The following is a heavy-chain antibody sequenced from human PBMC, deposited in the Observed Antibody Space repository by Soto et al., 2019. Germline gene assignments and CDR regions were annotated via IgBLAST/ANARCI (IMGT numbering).Heavy chain of an antibody. CDR2: IIPIFGTA. CDR3: ASDYGGNDELRP. D-gene: IGHD4-17*01. CDR1: GYTFTDYY. Sequence: VASVKVSCKASGYTFTDYYLYWVRQAPGQGLEWMGGIIPIFGTANYAQKFQGRVTITADESTSTAYMELSSLRSEDTAVYYCASDYGGNDELRPWGQETLVTVPS. J-gene: IGHJ5*02. V-gene: IGHV1-69*13.